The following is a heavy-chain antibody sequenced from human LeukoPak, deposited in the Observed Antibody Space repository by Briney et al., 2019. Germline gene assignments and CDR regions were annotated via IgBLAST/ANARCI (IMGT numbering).Heavy chain of an antibody. CDR2: INHSGST. CDR1: GGSFSGYY. V-gene: IGHV4-34*01. J-gene: IGHJ4*02. CDR3: ARGGWLQLRGYFDY. D-gene: IGHD5-24*01. Sequence: SETLSLTCAVYGGSFSGYYWSWIRQPPGKGLEWIGEINHSGSTNYNPSLKSRVTISVDTSKNQFSLKLSSVTAADTAVYYCARGGWLQLRGYFDYWGQGTLVPVSS.